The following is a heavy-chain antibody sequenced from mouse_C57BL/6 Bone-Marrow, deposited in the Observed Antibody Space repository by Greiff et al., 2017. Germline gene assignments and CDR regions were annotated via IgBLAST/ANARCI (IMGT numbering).Heavy chain of an antibody. J-gene: IGHJ3*01. Sequence: VQLQQSGAELVRPGTSVKVSCKASGYTFTNYLIEWVKQRPGQGLEWIGVINPGSGGTNYNEKFKGKATLTADKSSSTAYMQLSSLTSEDSAVYFCASHSNGFAYGGQGTLVTVSA. CDR3: ASHSNGFAY. D-gene: IGHD2-5*01. CDR2: INPGSGGT. CDR1: GYTFTNYL. V-gene: IGHV1-54*01.